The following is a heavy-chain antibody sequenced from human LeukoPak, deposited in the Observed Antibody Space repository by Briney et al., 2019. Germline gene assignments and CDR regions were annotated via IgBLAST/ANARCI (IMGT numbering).Heavy chain of an antibody. CDR1: GGSISSSGYY. V-gene: IGHV4-39*01. D-gene: IGHD2-15*01. CDR2: FYYSGST. J-gene: IGHJ4*02. CDR3: ARRVEGGNGDFDY. Sequence: PSETLSLTCTVSGGSISSSGYYWGWIRQPPGKGLEWIESFYYSGSTYYNPSLKSRITISVDTSKNQFSLKLSSVIAADTAVYYCARRVEGGNGDFDYWGQGTLVTVSS.